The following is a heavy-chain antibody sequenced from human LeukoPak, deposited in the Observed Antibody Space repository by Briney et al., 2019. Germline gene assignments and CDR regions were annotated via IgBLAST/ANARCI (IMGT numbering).Heavy chain of an antibody. J-gene: IGHJ6*02. V-gene: IGHV1-8*01. CDR2: MNPNSGNT. CDR1: GYTFTSYD. Sequence: ASVKVSCKASGYTFTSYDINWVRQATGQGLEWMGWMNPNSGNTGYAQKFQGRVTMTRNTSISTAYMELSSLRSEDTAVYYCARVFIFGGFGEFEYYYYYGMDVWGQGTTVTVSS. CDR3: ARVFIFGGFGEFEYYYYYGMDV. D-gene: IGHD3-10*01.